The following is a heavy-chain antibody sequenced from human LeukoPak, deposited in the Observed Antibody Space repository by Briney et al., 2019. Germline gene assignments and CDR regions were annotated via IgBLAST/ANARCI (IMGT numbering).Heavy chain of an antibody. V-gene: IGHV1-69*13. Sequence: SMKVSCKASGGTFSSYAISWVRQAPGQGLEWMGGIIPIFGTANYAQKFQGRVTITADESTSTAYMELSSLRSEDTAVYYCARGNINSQREGYYYYMDVWGKGTTVTVSS. J-gene: IGHJ6*03. CDR1: GGTFSSYA. D-gene: IGHD2/OR15-2a*01. CDR2: IIPIFGTA. CDR3: ARGNINSQREGYYYYMDV.